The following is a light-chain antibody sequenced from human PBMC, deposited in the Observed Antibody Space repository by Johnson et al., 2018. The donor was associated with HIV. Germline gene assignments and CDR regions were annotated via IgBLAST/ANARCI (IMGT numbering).Light chain of an antibody. CDR1: SPNIGNNY. V-gene: IGLV1-51*02. CDR3: GTWDSSLSEGV. J-gene: IGLJ1*01. CDR2: ENN. Sequence: QSVLSQPPSVSAAPGQKVTISCSGSSPNIGNNYVSWYQELPGTALKLLIYENNKRPSGIPDRFSGSKSGTSATLGITGLQTGDEAGYSCGTWDSSLSEGVFGTGTKVTVL.